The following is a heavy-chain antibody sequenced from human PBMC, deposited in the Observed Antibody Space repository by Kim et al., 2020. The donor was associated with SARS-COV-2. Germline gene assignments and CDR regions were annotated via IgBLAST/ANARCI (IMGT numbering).Heavy chain of an antibody. CDR2: IDWDDDK. CDR3: ARIVYYDSSGYYPGEDFDY. Sequence: SGPTLVNPTQTLTLTCTFSGFSLSTSGMCVSWIRQPPGKALEWLARIDWDDDKYYSTSLKTRLTISKDTSKNQVVLTMTNMDPVDTATYYCARIVYYDSSGYYPGEDFDYWGQGTLVTVSS. J-gene: IGHJ4*02. D-gene: IGHD3-22*01. V-gene: IGHV2-70*11. CDR1: GFSLSTSGMC.